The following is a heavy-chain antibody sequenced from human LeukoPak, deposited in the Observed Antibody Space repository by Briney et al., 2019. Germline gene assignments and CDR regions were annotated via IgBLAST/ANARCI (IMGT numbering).Heavy chain of an antibody. J-gene: IGHJ6*02. CDR3: ARGGGPLRYFDWLSQGSYYYGMDV. V-gene: IGHV4-34*01. CDR1: GWSFSGYY. Sequence: SETLSLTCAVYGWSFSGYYWSWIRQPPGKGLEWIGEINHSGSTNYNPSLKSRVTISVDTSKNQFSLKLSSVTAADTAVYYCARGGGPLRYFDWLSQGSYYYGMDVWGQGTTATVSS. D-gene: IGHD3-9*01. CDR2: INHSGST.